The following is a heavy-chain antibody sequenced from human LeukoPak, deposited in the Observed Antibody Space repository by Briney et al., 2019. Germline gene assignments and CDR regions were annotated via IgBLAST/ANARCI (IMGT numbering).Heavy chain of an antibody. CDR2: VKQDINEK. CDR1: GFTFSIYS. Sequence: GGSLRLSCVASGFTFSIYSMGWVRQAPGKGLEWVASVKQDINEKYYMDSVKGRFTISRDNAKNSLYLQMNSLSAEDTAVYYCGTVFDYWGQGILVTVSS. D-gene: IGHD1-14*01. J-gene: IGHJ4*02. V-gene: IGHV3-7*01. CDR3: GTVFDY.